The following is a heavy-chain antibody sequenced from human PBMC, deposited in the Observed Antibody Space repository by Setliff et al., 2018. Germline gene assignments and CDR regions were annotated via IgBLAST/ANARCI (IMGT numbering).Heavy chain of an antibody. D-gene: IGHD6-13*01. J-gene: IGHJ3*02. CDR1: GLTFSTYK. V-gene: IGHV3-30*18. CDR3: VKEGIAATGTAFDI. CDR2: LFNDGINK. Sequence: PGGSLRLSCAASGLTFSTYKFHWVRQAPGKGLEWVAVLFNDGINKWYADSVKGRFTISRDNSKNTLYLQLNSLRPEDTAVYYCVKEGIAATGTAFDIWGQGTMVTVSS.